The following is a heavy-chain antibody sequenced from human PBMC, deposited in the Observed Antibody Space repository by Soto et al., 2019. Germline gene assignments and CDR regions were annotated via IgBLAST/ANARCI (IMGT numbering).Heavy chain of an antibody. Sequence: EVELLQSGKGLAQPGGSLRLACAASGFAFSTYGMSWVRQAPGRGLEWVSAISGGRTYYADSVKGRFTISRDNSKSTLYLQMSRLRAEATAVYYCAKDRRGLWFGEIDSWGQGTLVTVSS. D-gene: IGHD3-10*01. CDR1: GFAFSTYG. CDR3: AKDRRGLWFGEIDS. CDR2: ISGGRT. V-gene: IGHV3-23*01. J-gene: IGHJ4*02.